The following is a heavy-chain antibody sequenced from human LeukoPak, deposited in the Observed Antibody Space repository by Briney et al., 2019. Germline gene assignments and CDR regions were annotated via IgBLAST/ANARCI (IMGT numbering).Heavy chain of an antibody. D-gene: IGHD4-17*01. V-gene: IGHV3-15*01. CDR2: IKSKTDGGTT. CDR1: GFTFSSYT. J-gene: IGHJ5*02. CDR3: TTDLDYGDPYNWFDP. Sequence: GGSLRLSCAASGFTFSSYTMNWVRQAPGKGLEWVGRIKSKTDGGTTDYAAPVKGRFTISRDDSKNTLYLQMNSLKTEDTAVYYCTTDLDYGDPYNWFDPWGQGTLVTVSS.